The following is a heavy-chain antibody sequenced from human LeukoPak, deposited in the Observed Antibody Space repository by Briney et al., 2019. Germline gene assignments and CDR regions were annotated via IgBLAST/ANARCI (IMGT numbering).Heavy chain of an antibody. J-gene: IGHJ6*03. CDR2: INHSGST. CDR3: ARGKGQYYYYYYMDA. V-gene: IGHV4-34*01. CDR1: GGSFSGYY. Sequence: PSETLSLTCAVYGGSFSGYYWSWIRQPPGKGLEWIGEINHSGSTNYNPSLKSRVTISVDTSKNQFSLKLSSVTAADTAVYYCARGKGQYYYYYYMDAWGKGTTVTVSS.